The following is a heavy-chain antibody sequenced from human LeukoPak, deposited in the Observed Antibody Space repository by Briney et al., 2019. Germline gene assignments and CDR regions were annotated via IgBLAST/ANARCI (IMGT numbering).Heavy chain of an antibody. CDR1: GFTFDDYC. Sequence: GGSLRLSCAASGFTFDDYCMMWVRQAPGKGLEWVSGINWNGGSTAYADSVKGRFTISRDNAKNSLYLQMNSLRAEDTALYYCARPLHSSGYLNAMDVWGKGTTVTVSS. CDR2: INWNGGST. CDR3: ARPLHSSGYLNAMDV. V-gene: IGHV3-20*04. J-gene: IGHJ6*03. D-gene: IGHD3-22*01.